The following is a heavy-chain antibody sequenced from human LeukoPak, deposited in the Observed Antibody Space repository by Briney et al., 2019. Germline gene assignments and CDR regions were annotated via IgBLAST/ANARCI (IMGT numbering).Heavy chain of an antibody. D-gene: IGHD5-18*01. Sequence: GASVKVSCKASGGTFSSYAISWVRQAPGQGLEWMGGIIPIFGTANYAQKFQGRVTITADKSTSTAYMELSSLRSEDTAVYYCARDMLRRRVQLWSQHWFDPWGQGTLVTVSS. CDR3: ARDMLRRRVQLWSQHWFDP. CDR1: GGTFSSYA. V-gene: IGHV1-69*06. CDR2: IIPIFGTA. J-gene: IGHJ5*02.